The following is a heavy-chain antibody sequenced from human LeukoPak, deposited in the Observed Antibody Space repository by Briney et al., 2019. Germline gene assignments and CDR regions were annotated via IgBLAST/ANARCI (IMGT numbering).Heavy chain of an antibody. CDR2: LSSSGST. D-gene: IGHD2-8*02. V-gene: IGHV4-39*07. CDR1: GGSINKATYY. J-gene: IGHJ4*02. CDR3: ARDCVVDSTLVAFFDY. Sequence: PSETLSLTCTVSGGSINKATYYWGWIRQPPGKGLEWIGSLSSSGSTYYNPSLKGRVTSSLDTSKNQFSLKLSSVTAADTAVYYCARDCVVDSTLVAFFDYWGQGMLVTVSS.